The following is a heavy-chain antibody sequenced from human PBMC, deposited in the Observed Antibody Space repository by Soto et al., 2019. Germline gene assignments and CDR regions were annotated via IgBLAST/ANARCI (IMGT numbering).Heavy chain of an antibody. CDR2: IYYSGST. CDR1: GGSISSYY. V-gene: IGHV4-59*01. CDR3: ARVKDGLPFDY. J-gene: IGHJ4*02. Sequence: SETLSLTCTVSGGSISSYYWSWIRQPPGKGLEWIGYIYYSGSTNYNPSLKSRVTISVDTSKNQFSLKLSSVTAADTAVYYCARVKDGLPFDYWGQGTLVTVSS. D-gene: IGHD4-17*01.